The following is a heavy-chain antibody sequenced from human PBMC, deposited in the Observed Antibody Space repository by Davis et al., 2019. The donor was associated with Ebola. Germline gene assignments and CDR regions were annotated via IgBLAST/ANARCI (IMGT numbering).Heavy chain of an antibody. Sequence: TVSCQRSGYSFTTYWIGWMRQMPGRGLEWMGIIYPGDSDTRYSPSFQGQVTISVDKSISTAYLQWSSLKASDTAMYYCATELRFLEWFKSSGDYYYMDVWGKGTTVTGSS. V-gene: IGHV5-51*01. D-gene: IGHD3-3*01. CDR2: IYPGDSDT. J-gene: IGHJ6*03. CDR1: GYSFTTYW. CDR3: ATELRFLEWFKSSGDYYYMDV.